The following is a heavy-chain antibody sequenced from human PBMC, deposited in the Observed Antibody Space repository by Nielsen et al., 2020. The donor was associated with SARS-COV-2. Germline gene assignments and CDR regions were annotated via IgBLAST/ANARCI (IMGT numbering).Heavy chain of an antibody. J-gene: IGHJ5*02. Sequence: GGSLRPPCAASGSTSSSNAMSWVRQAPGKGLEWVPGISGSGGRTHYADSVKGRFTISRDNSKNTMYRQMNSLRAEATAVYYCAKIHRAGPTPEDKWSWGQGTLVTVSS. CDR2: ISGSGGRT. CDR1: GSTSSSNA. D-gene: IGHD1-14*01. V-gene: IGHV3-23*01. CDR3: AKIHRAGPTPEDKWS.